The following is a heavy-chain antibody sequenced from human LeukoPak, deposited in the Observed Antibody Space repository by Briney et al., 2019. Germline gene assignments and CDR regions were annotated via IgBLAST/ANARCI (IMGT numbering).Heavy chain of an antibody. Sequence: KPGGSLRLSCVASGFTFSNAWMSWVRQAPGKGLEWVGRIKSKTDGGTTDYAAPVKGRFTISRDDSKNTLYLQMNSLKTEDTAVYYCTTYVVVTAIRSDYWGQGTLVTVSS. D-gene: IGHD2-21*02. CDR3: TTYVVVTAIRSDY. V-gene: IGHV3-15*01. CDR1: GFTFSNAW. J-gene: IGHJ4*02. CDR2: IKSKTDGGTT.